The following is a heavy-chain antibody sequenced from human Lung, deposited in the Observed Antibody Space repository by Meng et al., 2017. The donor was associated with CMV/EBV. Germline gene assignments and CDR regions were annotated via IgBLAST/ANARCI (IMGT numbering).Heavy chain of an antibody. V-gene: IGHV3-23*01. CDR3: AKDRPMYYDFWSGLDY. J-gene: IGHJ4*02. D-gene: IGHD3-3*01. CDR2: ISGSGGST. CDR1: GFTFSSYA. Sequence: GESLKTPCAAPGFTFSSYAMSWVRQAPGKGLEWVSAISGSGGSTYYADSVKGRFTIPRDNSKNTLYLQMNSLRAEDTAVYYCAKDRPMYYDFWSGLDYWGQGTLVTVSS.